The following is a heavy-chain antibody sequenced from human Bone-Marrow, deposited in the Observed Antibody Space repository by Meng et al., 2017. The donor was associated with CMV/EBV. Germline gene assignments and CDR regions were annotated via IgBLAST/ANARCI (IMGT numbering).Heavy chain of an antibody. J-gene: IGHJ4*02. Sequence: SETLSLTCIVSGGSINNYFWTWIRQPPGRGLEWIGYIYYSGTANYNPSLKSRVTMSVDTSRNQFSLKVNSVTAADTAVYYYARGQNTILGPVIMPDYWGQGTLVTVSS. CDR2: IYYSGTA. CDR1: GGSINNYF. CDR3: ARGQNTILGPVIMPDY. V-gene: IGHV4-59*01. D-gene: IGHD3-3*01.